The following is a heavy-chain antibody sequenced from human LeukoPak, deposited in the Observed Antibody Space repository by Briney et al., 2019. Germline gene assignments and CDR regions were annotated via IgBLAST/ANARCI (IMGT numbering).Heavy chain of an antibody. V-gene: IGHV4-4*07. J-gene: IGHJ4*02. D-gene: IGHD3-10*01. CDR1: GGSISSYY. Sequence: SETLSLTCTVSGGSISSYYWSWIRKPAGKGLEWIGRIHSSGSTNYSPSLKSRVTMLLDTSKNQFSLELSSVTAADTAVYYCAREAVHYGSGSLDYWGQGTLVTVSS. CDR3: AREAVHYGSGSLDY. CDR2: IHSSGST.